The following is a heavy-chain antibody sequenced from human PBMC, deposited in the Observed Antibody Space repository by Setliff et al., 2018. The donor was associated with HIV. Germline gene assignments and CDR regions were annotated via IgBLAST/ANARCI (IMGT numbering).Heavy chain of an antibody. D-gene: IGHD2-15*01. CDR1: GFTFNTYA. Sequence: GGSLRLSCAASGFTFNTYAMSWVRQAPGKGLEWVSVISGSGASTFYADSVKGRFTIARDNSKNTLYLQMNGLRVEDTAVYYCAKDGISGGAYPPYYFDYWGHGALVTVSS. CDR2: ISGSGAST. V-gene: IGHV3-23*01. CDR3: AKDGISGGAYPPYYFDY. J-gene: IGHJ4*01.